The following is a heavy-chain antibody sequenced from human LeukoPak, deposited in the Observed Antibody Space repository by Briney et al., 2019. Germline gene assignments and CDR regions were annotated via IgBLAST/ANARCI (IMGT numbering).Heavy chain of an antibody. CDR2: INPNSGGT. V-gene: IGHV1-2*06. J-gene: IGHJ6*02. CDR3: ARDIVEDYYNYGIDV. Sequence: ASVKVSCKASGGTFSSYAISWVRQAPGQGLEWMGRINPNSGGTGYAQKFQDRVTMSRDTSISTVYMDLSRLRSDDTAIYYCARDIVEDYYNYGIDVWGQGTTVTVSS. D-gene: IGHD2-15*01. CDR1: GGTFSSYA.